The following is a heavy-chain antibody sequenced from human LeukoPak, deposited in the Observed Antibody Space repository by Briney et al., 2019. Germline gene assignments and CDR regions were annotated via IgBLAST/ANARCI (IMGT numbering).Heavy chain of an antibody. V-gene: IGHV4-39*07. CDR1: GGSISSSSYY. D-gene: IGHD6-19*01. J-gene: IGHJ3*02. CDR3: AREEWLSSFHI. Sequence: PSETLSLTCTVSGGSISSSSYYWGWIRQPPGKGLEWIGCIYYIGSTNYNPSLKSRVTISADTSKNQFSLKLSSVTAADTAVYYCAREEWLSSFHIWGQGTMVTVSS. CDR2: IYYIGST.